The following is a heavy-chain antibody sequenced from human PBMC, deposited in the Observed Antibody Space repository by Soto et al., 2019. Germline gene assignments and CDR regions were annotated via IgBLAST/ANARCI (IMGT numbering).Heavy chain of an antibody. V-gene: IGHV4-30-2*01. CDR2: IYHSGST. Sequence: SETLSLTCAVSGGSISSGGYSWSWIRQPPGKGLEWIGYIYHSGSTYYNPSLKSRVTISVDRSKNQFSLKLSSVTAADTAVYYCAGSCYYHRGRLAVSARGTTVPVS. D-gene: IGHD3-22*01. CDR3: AGSCYYHRGRLAV. CDR1: GGSISSGGYS. J-gene: IGHJ6*02.